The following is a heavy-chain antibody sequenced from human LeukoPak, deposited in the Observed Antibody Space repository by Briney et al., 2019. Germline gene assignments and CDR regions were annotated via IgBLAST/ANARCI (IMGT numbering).Heavy chain of an antibody. CDR3: ARRGGLQRNWFDP. J-gene: IGHJ5*02. CDR2: IYYSGST. D-gene: IGHD3-16*01. V-gene: IGHV4-39*01. CDR1: GGSISSSSYY. Sequence: PETLSLTCTVSGGSISSSSYYWGWIRQPPGKGLEWIGSIYYSGSTYYNPSLKSRVTISVDTSKNQFSLKLSSVTAADTAVYYCARRGGLQRNWFDPWGQGTLVTVSS.